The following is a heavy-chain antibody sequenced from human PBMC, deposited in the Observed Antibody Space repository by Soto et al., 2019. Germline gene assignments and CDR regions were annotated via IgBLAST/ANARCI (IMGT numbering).Heavy chain of an antibody. Sequence: LRPSFAASGFTFSSYSMNWVRQAPGKGLEWVSSISSSSSYIYYADSVKGRFTISRDNAKNSLYLQMNSMRAEDTAVYYCARDAMSRNYCSGGSCYPNWLDPLGQGTLVTVSS. CDR1: GFTFSSYS. CDR3: ARDAMSRNYCSGGSCYPNWLDP. CDR2: ISSSSSYI. J-gene: IGHJ5*02. V-gene: IGHV3-21*01. D-gene: IGHD2-15*01.